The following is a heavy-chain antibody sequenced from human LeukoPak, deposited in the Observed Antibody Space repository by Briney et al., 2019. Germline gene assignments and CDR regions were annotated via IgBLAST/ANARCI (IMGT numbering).Heavy chain of an antibody. J-gene: IGHJ5*02. Sequence: ASVKVSCKASGYTFTCYYMHWVRQAPGQGLEWMGWINPNSGGTNYAQKFQGRVTMTRDTSISTAYMELSRLRSDDTAVYYCARTVRGDYVGGRWFDPWGQGTLVTVSS. CDR2: INPNSGGT. CDR1: GYTFTCYY. D-gene: IGHD4-17*01. CDR3: ARTVRGDYVGGRWFDP. V-gene: IGHV1-2*02.